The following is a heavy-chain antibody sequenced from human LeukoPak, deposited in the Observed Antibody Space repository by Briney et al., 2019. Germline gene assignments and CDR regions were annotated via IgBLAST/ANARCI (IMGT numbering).Heavy chain of an antibody. V-gene: IGHV5-51*01. CDR2: IYPGDSDT. CDR1: GYSFTSYW. Sequence: GASLQISCKGSGYSFTSYWIGWVRPLPGKGLEWMGIIYPGDSDTRYSPSFQGQVTISADKSISTAYLQWSSLKASDTAMYYCASTSDSSGYYDAFDIWGQGTMVTVSS. J-gene: IGHJ3*02. CDR3: ASTSDSSGYYDAFDI. D-gene: IGHD3-22*01.